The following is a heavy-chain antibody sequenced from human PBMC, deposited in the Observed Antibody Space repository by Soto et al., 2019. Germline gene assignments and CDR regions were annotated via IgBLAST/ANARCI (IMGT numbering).Heavy chain of an antibody. Sequence: QVTLKESGPVLVKPTETLTLTCTVSGFSLSNARMGVSWIRQPPGKALEWLAHIFSNDEKSYSTSLKSRLTISKDTSKSQVVLTMTNMDPVDTATYYCARSIRDYSYGPRTYYYYGMDVWGQGTTVTVSS. D-gene: IGHD5-18*01. V-gene: IGHV2-26*01. J-gene: IGHJ6*02. CDR1: GFSLSNARMG. CDR3: ARSIRDYSYGPRTYYYYGMDV. CDR2: IFSNDEK.